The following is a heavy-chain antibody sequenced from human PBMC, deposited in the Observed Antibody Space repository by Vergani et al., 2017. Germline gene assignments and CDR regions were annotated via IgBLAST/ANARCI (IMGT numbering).Heavy chain of an antibody. CDR2: IYYSGST. CDR1: GGSISSYY. CDR3: ARGWGYSRPGQTLDP. J-gene: IGHJ5*02. Sequence: QVQLQESGPGLVKPSQTLSLTCTVSGGSISSYYWSWIRQPPGKGLEWIGYIYYSGSTNYNPSLKSRVTISVDTSKNQFSLKLSSVTAADTAVYYCARGWGYSRPGQTLDPWGQGTLVTVSS. D-gene: IGHD6-13*01. V-gene: IGHV4-59*01.